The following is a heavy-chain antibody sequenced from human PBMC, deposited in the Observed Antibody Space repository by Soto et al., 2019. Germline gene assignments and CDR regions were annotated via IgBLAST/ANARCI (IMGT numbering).Heavy chain of an antibody. CDR3: ARGGIAAAAPPDY. Sequence: QVQLQESGPGLVKPSQTLSLTCTVSGGSISSGGYYWSWIRQHPGKGLEWIRYIYYSGSTYYNPSPKSRVTISVDTSKNQFSLKLSSVTAADTAVYYCARGGIAAAAPPDYWGQGTLVTVSS. CDR1: GGSISSGGYY. V-gene: IGHV4-31*03. D-gene: IGHD6-13*01. CDR2: IYYSGST. J-gene: IGHJ4*02.